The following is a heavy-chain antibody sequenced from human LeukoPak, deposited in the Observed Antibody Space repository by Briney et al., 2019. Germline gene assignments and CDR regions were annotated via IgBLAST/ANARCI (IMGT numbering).Heavy chain of an antibody. CDR1: VYTFTGDY. CDR3: ARDFGPEYYGSGSKTDDY. CDR2: INPNSGGT. Sequence: ASVKVSCKASVYTFTGDYMHWLRQAPAQGLEWMGWINPNSGGTNYAQKFQGRVTITRDTSISTAYMEQSRLRSDDTAVYYCARDFGPEYYGSGSKTDDYWGQGTLVTVSS. J-gene: IGHJ4*02. V-gene: IGHV1-2*02. D-gene: IGHD3-10*01.